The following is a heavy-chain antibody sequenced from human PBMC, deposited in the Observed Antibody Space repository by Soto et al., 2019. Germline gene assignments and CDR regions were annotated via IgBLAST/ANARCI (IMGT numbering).Heavy chain of an antibody. V-gene: IGHV3-13*01. Sequence: EVQLVESGGGLVQPGGSLRLSCAASGFTFSSYDMHWVRQATGKGLEWVSAIGTAGDTYYPGSVKGRFTISRENAKNSLYLQMNSLRAGDTAVYYCARGKKYYYGSRSYDYWGQGTLVTVSS. CDR3: ARGKKYYYGSRSYDY. CDR1: GFTFSSYD. CDR2: IGTAGDT. D-gene: IGHD3-10*01. J-gene: IGHJ4*02.